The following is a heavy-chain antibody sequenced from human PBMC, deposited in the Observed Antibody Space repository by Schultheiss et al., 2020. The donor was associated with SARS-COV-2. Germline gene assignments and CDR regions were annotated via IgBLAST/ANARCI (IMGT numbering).Heavy chain of an antibody. CDR1: GYTFTSYD. CDR2: ISAYNGNT. Sequence: ASVKVSCKASGYTFTSYDINWVRQATGQGLEWMGWISAYNGNTNYAQKLQGRVTMTSNTSTSTAYMELRSLRSDDTAVYYCARDFRIAVAGTLDYWGQGTLVTVSS. V-gene: IGHV1-18*01. J-gene: IGHJ4*02. CDR3: ARDFRIAVAGTLDY. D-gene: IGHD6-19*01.